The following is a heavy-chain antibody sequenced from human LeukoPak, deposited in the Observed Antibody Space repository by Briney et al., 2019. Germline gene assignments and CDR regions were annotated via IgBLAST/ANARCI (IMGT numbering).Heavy chain of an antibody. CDR3: ARDHGAAAINWFDP. J-gene: IGHJ5*02. CDR1: GYTFTGYY. CDR2: INPNSGGT. D-gene: IGHD6-13*01. V-gene: IGHV1-2*02. Sequence: ASVKVSCKASGYTFTGYYMHWVRQAPGQGLEWMGWINPNSGGTNYAQKFQGRVTMTRDTSISTAYMELSRLRSDDTAVYYCARDHGAAAINWFDPWGRGTLVTVSS.